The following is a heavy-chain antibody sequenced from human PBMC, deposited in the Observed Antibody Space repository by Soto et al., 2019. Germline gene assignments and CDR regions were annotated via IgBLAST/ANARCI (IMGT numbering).Heavy chain of an antibody. CDR1: GGTFSSYA. D-gene: IGHD3-10*01. J-gene: IGHJ4*02. Sequence: QVQLVQSGAEVKKPGSSVKVSCKASGGTFSSYAISWVRHAPGQGLEWMGGIIPIFGTANYAQKFQGRVTITADESTSKAYMELSSLRSEDTAVYYCAINAREGFYGSGSYNDYWGQGTLVTVSS. V-gene: IGHV1-69*01. CDR2: IIPIFGTA. CDR3: AINAREGFYGSGSYNDY.